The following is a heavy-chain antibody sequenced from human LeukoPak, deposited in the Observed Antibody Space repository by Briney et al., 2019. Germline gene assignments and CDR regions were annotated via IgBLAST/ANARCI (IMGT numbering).Heavy chain of an antibody. CDR1: GGSFSGYY. CDR3: ARVGSSGWSQKYYFDY. Sequence: SETLSLTCAVYGGSFSGYYWSWIRQPPGKGLEWIGEINHSGSTNYNPSLKSRVTISVGTSKNQFSLKLSSVTAADTAVYYCARVGSSGWSQKYYFDYWGQGTLVTVSS. J-gene: IGHJ4*02. CDR2: INHSGST. V-gene: IGHV4-34*01. D-gene: IGHD6-19*01.